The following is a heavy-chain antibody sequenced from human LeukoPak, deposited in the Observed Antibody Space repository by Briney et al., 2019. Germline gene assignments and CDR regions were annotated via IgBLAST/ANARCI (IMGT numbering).Heavy chain of an antibody. Sequence: ASVKVSCKASGYTFTSYYMHWVRQAPGQGLEWMGIINPSGGSTSYAQKFQGRVTMTRDMSTSTVYMELSSLRSGDTAVYYCARDSYGYPYYYYMDVWGKGTTVTASS. V-gene: IGHV1-46*01. CDR2: INPSGGST. CDR3: ARDSYGYPYYYYMDV. D-gene: IGHD5-18*01. CDR1: GYTFTSYY. J-gene: IGHJ6*03.